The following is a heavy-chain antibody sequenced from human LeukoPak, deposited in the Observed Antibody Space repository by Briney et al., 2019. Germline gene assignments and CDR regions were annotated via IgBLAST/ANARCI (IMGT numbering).Heavy chain of an antibody. CDR3: TAGRSDYFDF. J-gene: IGHJ4*02. V-gene: IGHV4-39*01. Sequence: PSETLSLTCTVSGGSISSSSHYWSWIRQPPGKGLEWIASINYSGSTYYNPSLKSRVTISVDTSKNQFSLKLSSETAADTAVYYCTAGRSDYFDFWGQGTLVTVSS. D-gene: IGHD6-25*01. CDR1: GGSISSSSHY. CDR2: INYSGST.